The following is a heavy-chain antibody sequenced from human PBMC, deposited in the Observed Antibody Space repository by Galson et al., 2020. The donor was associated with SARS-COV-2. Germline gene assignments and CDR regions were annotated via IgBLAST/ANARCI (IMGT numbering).Heavy chain of an antibody. V-gene: IGHV4-4*02. CDR2: IHDSGST. CDR1: GVSISGRDW. J-gene: IGHJ4*02. CDR3: ARSQFCSGGSCSTFGY. Sequence: SETLSLTCGVSGVSISGRDWWSWVRQPPGMGLEWIGDIHDSGSTNYTPSLQNRVAISVDKSMNHFSLNLNSVNAADTAVYYCARSQFCSGGSCSTFGYWGQGILVTVSS. D-gene: IGHD2-15*01.